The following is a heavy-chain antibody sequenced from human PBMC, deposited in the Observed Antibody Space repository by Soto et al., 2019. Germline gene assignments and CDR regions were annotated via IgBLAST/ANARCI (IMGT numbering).Heavy chain of an antibody. D-gene: IGHD3-10*01. CDR3: ARDLTMVRGVLDAFDI. V-gene: IGHV1-18*01. J-gene: IGHJ3*02. Sequence: ASVKVSCKASGYTFTSYGISWVRQAPGQGLEWMGWISAYNGNTNYAQKLQGRVTMTTDTSTSTAYMELRSLRSDDTAVYYCARDLTMVRGVLDAFDIWGQGTMVTVSS. CDR1: GYTFTSYG. CDR2: ISAYNGNT.